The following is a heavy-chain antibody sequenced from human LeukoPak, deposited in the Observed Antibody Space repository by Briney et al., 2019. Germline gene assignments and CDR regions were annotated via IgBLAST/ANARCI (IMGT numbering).Heavy chain of an antibody. CDR2: INNSGGST. CDR3: AKDYFGSLEY. J-gene: IGHJ4*02. CDR1: GFTFSSYA. Sequence: QPGGSLRLSCAASGFTFSSYAMSWVRQAPGKGLEWVSTINNSGGSTYYADSVKGRFTISRDNSKNTLYLQMNSLRDEDTAVYYCAKDYFGSLEYWGQGTLVTVSS. D-gene: IGHD2/OR15-2a*01. V-gene: IGHV3-23*01.